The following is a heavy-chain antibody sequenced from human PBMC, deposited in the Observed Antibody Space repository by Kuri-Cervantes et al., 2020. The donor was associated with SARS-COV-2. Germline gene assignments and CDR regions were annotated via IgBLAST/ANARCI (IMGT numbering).Heavy chain of an antibody. CDR2: INPNSGGT. CDR3: ARDRGGTTVTTYNTFDY. V-gene: IGHV1-2*02. J-gene: IGHJ4*02. D-gene: IGHD4-17*01. CDR1: GYTFTGYY. Sequence: ASVKVSCKASGYTFTGYYMHWVRQAPGQGLEWMGWINPNSGGTNYAQKFQGRVTMTRDTSISTAYMELSRLRSDDTAVYYCARDRGGTTVTTYNTFDYWGQGTLVPVSS.